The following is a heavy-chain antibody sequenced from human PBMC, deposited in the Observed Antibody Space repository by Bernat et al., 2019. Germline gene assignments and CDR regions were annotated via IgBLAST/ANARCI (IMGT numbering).Heavy chain of an antibody. J-gene: IGHJ6*03. CDR1: GGSISSSSYY. Sequence: QVQLQESGPGLVKPSETLSLTCTVSGGSISSSSYYWGWIRQPPGKGLEWIGSIYYSGSTYYNPSLKSRVTISVDTSKNQFSLKLSSVTAADTAVYYCARAGSSSWYYYYYMDVWGKGTTVTVSS. CDR3: ARAGSSSWYYYYYMDV. V-gene: IGHV4-39*01. CDR2: IYYSGST. D-gene: IGHD6-13*01.